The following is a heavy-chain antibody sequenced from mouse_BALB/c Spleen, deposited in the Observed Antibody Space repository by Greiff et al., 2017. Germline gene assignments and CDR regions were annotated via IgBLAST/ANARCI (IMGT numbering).Heavy chain of an antibody. Sequence: DVQLVESGGDLVKPGGSLKLSCAASGFTFSSYGMSWVRQTPDKRLEWVATISSGGSYTYYPDSVKGRFTISRDNAKNTLYLQMSSLKSEDTAMYYCARLDGYYSYAMDYWGQGTSVTVSS. J-gene: IGHJ4*01. CDR3: ARLDGYYSYAMDY. CDR1: GFTFSSYG. D-gene: IGHD2-3*01. V-gene: IGHV5-6*01. CDR2: ISSGGSYT.